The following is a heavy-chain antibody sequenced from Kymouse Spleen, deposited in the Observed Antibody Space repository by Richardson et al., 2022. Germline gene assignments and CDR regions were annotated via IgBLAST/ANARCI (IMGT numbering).Heavy chain of an antibody. CDR3: AKDITGTTMNYYGMDV. D-gene: IGHD1-7*01. J-gene: IGHJ6*02. CDR2: ISWNSGSI. Sequence: EVQLVESGGGLVQPGRSLRLSCAASGFTFDDYAMHWVRQAPGKGLEWVSGISWNSGSIGYADSVKGRFTISRDNAKNSLYLQMNSLRAEDTALYYCAKDITGTTMNYYGMDVWGQGTTVTVSS. CDR1: GFTFDDYA. V-gene: IGHV3-9*01.